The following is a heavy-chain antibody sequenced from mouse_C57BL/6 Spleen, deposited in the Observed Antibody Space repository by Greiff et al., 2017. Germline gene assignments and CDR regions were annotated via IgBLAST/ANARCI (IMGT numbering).Heavy chain of an antibody. CDR1: GFTFSSYG. D-gene: IGHD1-1*01. CDR2: ISSGGSYT. Sequence: VQLKESGGDLVKPGGSLKLSCAASGFTFSSYGMSWVRQTPDKRLEWVATISSGGSYTYYPDSVKGRFTISRDNAKNTLYLQMSSLKSEDTAMYYCARHYYGSSPPFNVWGTGTTGTVSS. V-gene: IGHV5-6*01. J-gene: IGHJ1*03. CDR3: ARHYYGSSPPFNV.